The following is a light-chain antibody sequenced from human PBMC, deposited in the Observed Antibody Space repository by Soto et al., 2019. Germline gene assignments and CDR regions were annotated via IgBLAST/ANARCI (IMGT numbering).Light chain of an antibody. V-gene: IGKV3-20*01. J-gene: IGKJ1*01. CDR3: QQYDSSWT. Sequence: EIVLTQSPGTLSLSPGERATLSCRASQSVPSNFLAWYQQKPGQAPILVIYGVSRRATGIPDRFSGSGSGTDFPLTTSRLEPEDFAGYYCQQYDSSWTFGQGTKVEIK. CDR1: QSVPSNF. CDR2: GVS.